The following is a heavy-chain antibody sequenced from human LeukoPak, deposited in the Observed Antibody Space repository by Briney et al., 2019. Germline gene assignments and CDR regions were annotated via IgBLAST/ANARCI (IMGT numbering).Heavy chain of an antibody. CDR3: AREMATMFDP. J-gene: IGHJ5*02. D-gene: IGHD5-24*01. Sequence: SETLSLTCTVSGGSVSSGSYYWSWIRQPPGKGLEWIGYIYYSGSTYYNPSLKSRVTISVDRSKNQFSLKLSSVTAADTAVYYCAREMATMFDPWGQGTLVTVSS. CDR1: GGSVSSGSYY. CDR2: IYYSGST. V-gene: IGHV4-61*01.